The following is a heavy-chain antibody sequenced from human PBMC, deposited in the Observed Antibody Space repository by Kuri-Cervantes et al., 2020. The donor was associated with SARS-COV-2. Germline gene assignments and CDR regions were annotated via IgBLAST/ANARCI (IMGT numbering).Heavy chain of an antibody. CDR1: GFTFSSYA. CDR2: ISDSGDST. D-gene: IGHD6-19*01. Sequence: GESLKISCAASGFTFSSYAMSWVRQAPGQGLEWVSGISDSGDSTNYADSVKGRFTISRDNSKNTVYLEMDSLRADDTAVYCCAKDQLEQWLVYYYYMDVWGKGTTVTVSS. V-gene: IGHV3-23*01. CDR3: AKDQLEQWLVYYYYMDV. J-gene: IGHJ6*03.